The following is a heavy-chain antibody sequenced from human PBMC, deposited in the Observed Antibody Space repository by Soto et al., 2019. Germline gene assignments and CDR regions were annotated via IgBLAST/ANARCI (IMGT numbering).Heavy chain of an antibody. CDR3: ARHYPFGSGSYSPYYFDS. V-gene: IGHV4-39*01. CDR1: GGSISSGSYY. J-gene: IGHJ4*02. CDR2: VYYSGTA. D-gene: IGHD3-10*01. Sequence: LSLTCTVSGGSISSGSYYWAWIRQPPGEGLDWIGNVYYSGTAYYNPSLKSRITISVDTSKNQFSLKLNSVTAADTAVYYCARHYPFGSGSYSPYYFDSWGQGTLVTVSS.